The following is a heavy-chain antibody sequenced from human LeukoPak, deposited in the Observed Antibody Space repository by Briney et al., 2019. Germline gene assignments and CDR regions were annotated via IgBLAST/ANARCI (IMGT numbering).Heavy chain of an antibody. D-gene: IGHD6-13*01. CDR2: IIPIFGTA. Sequence: SVKVSCKASGGTFSSYAISWVRQAPGQGLEWMGRIIPIFGTANYAQKFQGRVTINTDESTSTAYMELSSLRSEDTAVYYCAREQKPQYSSSWYSYFQHWGRGTLVTVSS. CDR1: GGTFSSYA. CDR3: AREQKPQYSSSWYSYFQH. V-gene: IGHV1-69*05. J-gene: IGHJ1*01.